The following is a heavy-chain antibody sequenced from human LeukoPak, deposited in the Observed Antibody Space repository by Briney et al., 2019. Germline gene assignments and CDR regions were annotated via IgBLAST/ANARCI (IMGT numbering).Heavy chain of an antibody. CDR3: AKRGRQGLKFDY. V-gene: IGHV3-23*01. J-gene: IGHJ4*02. Sequence: SGGSLGLSCAASGFTFSSYAMSWVRQAPGKGLEWVSAISGSGGSTYYADSVKGRFTISRDNSKNTLYLQMNSLRAEDTAVYYCAKRGRQGLKFDYWGQGTLVTVSS. CDR2: ISGSGGST. CDR1: GFTFSSYA.